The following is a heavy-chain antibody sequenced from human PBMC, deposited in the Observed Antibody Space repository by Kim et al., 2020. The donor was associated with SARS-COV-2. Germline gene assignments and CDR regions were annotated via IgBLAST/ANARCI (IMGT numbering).Heavy chain of an antibody. J-gene: IGHJ5*02. CDR3: AGSRRLWLNGDDP. CDR1: GGSFSGYY. Sequence: GSLSLTCAVYGGSFSGYYWSWIRQPPGKGLEWIGEIHHSGSTNYNPSLKSRVTISVDTSKNQFSLKLSSVTAADTAVYYCAGSRRLWLNGDDPWGQGTLVTVSS. CDR2: IHHSGST. V-gene: IGHV4-34*01. D-gene: IGHD7-27*01.